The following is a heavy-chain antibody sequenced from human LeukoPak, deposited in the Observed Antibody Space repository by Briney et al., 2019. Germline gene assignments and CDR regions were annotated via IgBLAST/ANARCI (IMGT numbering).Heavy chain of an antibody. Sequence: GGSLRLSCAASGFTFSSYAVSWVREAPGKGLEGGSTISGRGGGGSTYYADCVKGRFTSSRDNSKNTLYQQMNSLRVEGMAVFYCARLSPPTHCGYSCYTGSGAFDIWGQPTMVSDPS. J-gene: IGHJ3*02. CDR2: ISGRGGGGST. CDR3: ARLSPPTHCGYSCYTGSGAFDI. CDR1: GFTFSSYA. D-gene: IGHD5-12*01. V-gene: IGHV3-23*01.